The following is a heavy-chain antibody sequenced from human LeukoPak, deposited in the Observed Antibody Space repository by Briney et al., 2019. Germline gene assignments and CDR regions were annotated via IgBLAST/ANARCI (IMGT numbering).Heavy chain of an antibody. D-gene: IGHD3-10*01. CDR1: GFTFDDYG. CDR2: INWNGGST. Sequence: PGGTLRLSCAASGFTFDDYGMSWVRQAPGKGLEWVSGINWNGGSTGYADSVKGRFTISRDNAKNSLYLQMNSLRAEDTALYYCARVRGSRYYGSGSYSFDYWGQGTLVTVSS. V-gene: IGHV3-20*04. J-gene: IGHJ4*02. CDR3: ARVRGSRYYGSGSYSFDY.